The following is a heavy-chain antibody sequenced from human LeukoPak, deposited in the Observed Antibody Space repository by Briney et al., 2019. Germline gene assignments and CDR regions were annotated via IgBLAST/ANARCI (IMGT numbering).Heavy chain of an antibody. Sequence: GGSLRLSCAASGFSVSSNYVSWVRQAPGKGLEWVSVIYTGGTTHYAPSVMGRFTISRDDSQNTVHLHMSGLIDEDTALYYCAREGRFQSFDYWGQGTLVAVSS. J-gene: IGHJ4*02. CDR1: GFSVSSNY. V-gene: IGHV3-53*01. CDR2: IYTGGTT. CDR3: AREGRFQSFDY.